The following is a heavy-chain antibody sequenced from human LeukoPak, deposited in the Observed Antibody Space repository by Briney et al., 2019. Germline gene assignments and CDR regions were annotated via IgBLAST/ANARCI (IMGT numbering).Heavy chain of an antibody. J-gene: IGHJ4*02. V-gene: IGHV6-1*01. CDR3: AREGRDGYKSRVRPRDY. Sequence: SQTLSLTCAISGDSVSSNSAAWNWIRQSPSRGLEWLVRTYYRSKWYNDYAVSVKSRITINPDTSKNQFSLKLSSVTAADTAVYYCAREGRDGYKSRVRPRDYWGQGTLVTVSS. D-gene: IGHD5-24*01. CDR2: TYYRSKWYN. CDR1: GDSVSSNSAA.